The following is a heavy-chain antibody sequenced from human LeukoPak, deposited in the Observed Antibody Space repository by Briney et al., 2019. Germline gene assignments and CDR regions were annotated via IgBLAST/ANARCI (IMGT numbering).Heavy chain of an antibody. CDR3: TFLVREPQH. CDR2: IASEGSYT. CDR1: GFAFSQYY. Sequence: PGGSLRLSCAVSGFAFSQYYMGWVRQAPGKGLESVAIIASEGSYTAYVDSVKGRFTISRDKAKNSLYLQMSTLTAEDTAIYFCTFLVREPQHWGRGTLVTVSS. J-gene: IGHJ1*01. D-gene: IGHD3-10*01. V-gene: IGHV3-7*01.